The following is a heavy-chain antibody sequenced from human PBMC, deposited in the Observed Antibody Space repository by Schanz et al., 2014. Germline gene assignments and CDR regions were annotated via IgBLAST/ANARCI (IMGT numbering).Heavy chain of an antibody. CDR1: GGSISSGGYS. CDR3: ALREKPYGPFAS. CDR2: IYYSGNT. D-gene: IGHD3-10*01. V-gene: IGHV4-30-2*06. Sequence: LQLQESGSGLMKPSQTLSLTCAVSGGSISSGGYSWNWIRQSPGKGLEGIGYIYYSGNTYYNPSLKSRVTISVDRSKNQFSLRLDSVTAADTAVYYCALREKPYGPFASWGQGALVTVSS. J-gene: IGHJ4*02.